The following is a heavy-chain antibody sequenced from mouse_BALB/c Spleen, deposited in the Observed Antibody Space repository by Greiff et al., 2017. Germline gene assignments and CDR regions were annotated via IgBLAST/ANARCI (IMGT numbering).Heavy chain of an antibody. V-gene: IGHV1-15*01. Sequence: QVQLQQPGAELVRPGASVTLSCKASGYTFTDYEMHWVKQTPVHGLEWIGAIDPETGGTAYNQKFKGKATLTADKSSSTAYMELRSLTSEDSAVYYCTRKGDRYGAMDYWGQGTSVTVSS. D-gene: IGHD2-14*01. J-gene: IGHJ4*01. CDR1: GYTFTDYE. CDR3: TRKGDRYGAMDY. CDR2: IDPETGGT.